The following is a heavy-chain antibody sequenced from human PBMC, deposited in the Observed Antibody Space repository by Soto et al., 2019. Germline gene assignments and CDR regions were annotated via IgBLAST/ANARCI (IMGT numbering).Heavy chain of an antibody. V-gene: IGHV4-30-4*01. CDR3: ARAQHNPRSHYYYGMDV. J-gene: IGHJ6*02. CDR2: IYYSGST. D-gene: IGHD2-21*01. Sequence: SETLSLTCTVSGGSISSGDYYWSWIRQPPGKGLEWIGYIYYSGSTYYNPSLKSRVTISVDTSKNQFSLKLSSVTAADTAVYYCARAQHNPRSHYYYGMDVWGQGTTVTVSS. CDR1: GGSISSGDYY.